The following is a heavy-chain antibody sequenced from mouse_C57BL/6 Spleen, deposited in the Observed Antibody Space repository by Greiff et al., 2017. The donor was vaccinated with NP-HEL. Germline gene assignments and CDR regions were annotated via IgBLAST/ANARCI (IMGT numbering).Heavy chain of an antibody. CDR1: GYTFTSYW. V-gene: IGHV1-7*01. CDR3: ARTSYDYDEEY. J-gene: IGHJ2*01. CDR2: INPSSGYT. D-gene: IGHD2-4*01. Sequence: VQLQQPGAELVKPGASVKLSCKASGYTFTSYWMHWVKQRPGQGLEWIGYINPSSGYTKYNQKFKDKATLTADKSSSTAYMQLSSLTYEDSAVYYCARTSYDYDEEYWGQGTTLTVSS.